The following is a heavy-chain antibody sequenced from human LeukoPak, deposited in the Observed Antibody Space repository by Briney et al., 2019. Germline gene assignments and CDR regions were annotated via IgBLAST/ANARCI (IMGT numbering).Heavy chain of an antibody. CDR3: ARRITAMAYYFDY. CDR2: IYPGDSDT. V-gene: IGHV5-51*01. J-gene: IGHJ4*02. CDR1: GYTFTGYY. Sequence: KVSCKASGYTFTGYYMHWVRQMPGKGLEWMGIIYPGDSDTRYSPSFQGQVTISADKSISTAYLQWSSLKASDTAMYYCARRITAMAYYFDYWGQGTLVTVSS. D-gene: IGHD5-18*01.